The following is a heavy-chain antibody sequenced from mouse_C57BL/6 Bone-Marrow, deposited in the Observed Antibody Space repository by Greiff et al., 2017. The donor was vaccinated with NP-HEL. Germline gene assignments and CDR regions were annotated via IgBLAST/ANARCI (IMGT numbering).Heavy chain of an antibody. D-gene: IGHD2-13*01. J-gene: IGHJ1*03. V-gene: IGHV1-55*01. CDR1: GYTFTSYW. CDR3: ARYPLLWGRGYFEV. CDR2: IYPGSGST. Sequence: QVQLQQPGAELVKPGASVKMSCKASGYTFTSYWITWVKQRPGQGLEWIGDIYPGSGSTNYNEKFKSKATLTVDTSSSTAYMQLSSLTSEDSAFYYTARYPLLWGRGYFEVWGTETTVTVSS.